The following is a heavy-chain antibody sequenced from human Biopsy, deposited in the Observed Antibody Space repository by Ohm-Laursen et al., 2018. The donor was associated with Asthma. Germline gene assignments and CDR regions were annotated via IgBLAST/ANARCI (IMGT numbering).Heavy chain of an antibody. J-gene: IGHJ4*02. CDR1: GGTFNTYV. D-gene: IGHD2-2*01. CDR2: INSVFGTT. Sequence: GASVKVSCKSLGGTFNTYVIGWVRQAPGQGLEWMGGINSVFGTTTYPQKFQDRVTITADGSTSTVYMELSSLRSEDTAVYYCARKAGSCISRTCYSLDFWGQGTLVIVSS. CDR3: ARKAGSCISRTCYSLDF. V-gene: IGHV1-69*13.